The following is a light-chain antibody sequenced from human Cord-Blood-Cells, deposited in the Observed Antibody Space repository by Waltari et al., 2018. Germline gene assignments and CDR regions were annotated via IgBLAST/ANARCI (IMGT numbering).Light chain of an antibody. CDR2: AAS. CDR1: QGISSY. J-gene: IGKJ1*01. CDR3: QQYYSYPT. Sequence: ALRITQSPSSLSASTGDRVTITCRARQGISSYLAWYQQKPGKATKLLVYAASALQSGVTSRFSGSGSGTDFTLTISCLQSEDFATYYWQQYYSYPTFGQGTKVEIK. V-gene: IGKV1-8*01.